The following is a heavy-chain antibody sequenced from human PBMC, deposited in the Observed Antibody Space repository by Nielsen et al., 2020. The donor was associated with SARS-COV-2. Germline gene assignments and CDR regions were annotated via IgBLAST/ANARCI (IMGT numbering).Heavy chain of an antibody. D-gene: IGHD1-1*01. CDR3: ARGRGTGRTTDYYFDY. CDR2: IYYGGST. V-gene: IGHV4-61*08. CDR1: LGSLSDSFSGYY. Sequence: SETLSLTCAVYLGSLSDSFSGYYWSWIRQPPGKGLEWIGYIYYGGSTNYNPSLKSRVTISVDTSENQLSLNLRSVTAADTAAYYCARGRGTGRTTDYYFDYWGQGTLVTVSS. J-gene: IGHJ4*02.